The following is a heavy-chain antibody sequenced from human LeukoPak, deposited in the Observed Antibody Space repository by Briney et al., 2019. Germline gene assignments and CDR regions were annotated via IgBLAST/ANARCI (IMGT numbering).Heavy chain of an antibody. CDR2: IYHSGST. D-gene: IGHD2-21*01. J-gene: IGHJ4*02. Sequence: SETLSLTCTVSGYSISSGYYWGWIRAPAGKGLEWIGSIYHSGSTYYNPSLKSRVTISVDTSKNQFSLKLSPVPAADTAVYYCARVDCGGECFAFNWGQGTLVTVSS. V-gene: IGHV4-38-2*02. CDR3: ARVDCGGECFAFN. CDR1: GYSISSGYY.